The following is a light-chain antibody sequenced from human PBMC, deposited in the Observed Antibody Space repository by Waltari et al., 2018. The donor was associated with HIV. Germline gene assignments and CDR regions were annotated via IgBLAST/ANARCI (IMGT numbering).Light chain of an antibody. CDR2: LNSDGSH. CDR3: QSGGTGILGV. CDR1: SGHSSYA. J-gene: IGLJ2*01. Sequence: QLVLTQSPSASASLGASVKLTCTLSSGHSSYAIAWHQQQPEKGPRYLMKLNSDGSHSKGDGIPERFSGASSGAERYLTISSLQAEDEADYYCQSGGTGILGVFGGGTKLTVL. V-gene: IGLV4-69*01.